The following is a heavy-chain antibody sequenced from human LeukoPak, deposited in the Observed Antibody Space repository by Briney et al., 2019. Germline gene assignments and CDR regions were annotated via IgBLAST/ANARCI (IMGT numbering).Heavy chain of an antibody. CDR3: ARDRPLGYSSSTSCYFRFDA. CDR1: GATFTSYA. J-gene: IGHJ5*02. Sequence: SVKVSCKVSGATFTSYATSWVRQAPGQALEWMGWIIPIFGTAKYAQNFQGRVTTTADEPTSPAYIGRSSLRSEDTAVYYCARDRPLGYSSSTSCYFRFDAWGQGTLVTVSS. D-gene: IGHD2-2*01. CDR2: IIPIFGTA. V-gene: IGHV1-69*01.